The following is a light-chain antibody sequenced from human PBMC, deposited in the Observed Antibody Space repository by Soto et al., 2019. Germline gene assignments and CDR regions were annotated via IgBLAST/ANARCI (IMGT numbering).Light chain of an antibody. CDR1: QSISSN. CDR2: AAS. Sequence: EIVMTQSPATLSVSPGERATLSCRASQSISSNLAWSQQKPGQAPRLLIYAASTRATGIPARFSGSGSGTELTLTISSLQSEDFAVYYCQQYNSWPRTFGQGTKLEIK. V-gene: IGKV3-15*01. CDR3: QQYNSWPRT. J-gene: IGKJ2*02.